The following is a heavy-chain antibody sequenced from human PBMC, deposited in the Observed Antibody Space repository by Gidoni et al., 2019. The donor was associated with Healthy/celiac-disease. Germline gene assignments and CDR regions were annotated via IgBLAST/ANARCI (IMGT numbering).Heavy chain of an antibody. J-gene: IGHJ3*02. V-gene: IGHV3-11*06. D-gene: IGHD3-10*01. CDR1: GLTFSDYY. CDR2: ISSSSSYT. CDR3: AKHLWFGEGYAFDI. Sequence: QVKLVESGGGLVKPGGSLRLSCAASGLTFSDYYLSWIRQAPGKGLEWVSYISSSSSYTNYADSVKCRFTISRDNAKNSLYLQMNSLRAEYTAVYYCAKHLWFGEGYAFDIWGQGTMVTVSS.